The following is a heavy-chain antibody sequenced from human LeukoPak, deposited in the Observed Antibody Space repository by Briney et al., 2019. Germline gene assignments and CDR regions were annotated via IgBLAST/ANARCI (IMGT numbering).Heavy chain of an antibody. CDR1: GFTFTNYA. V-gene: IGHV3-23*01. CDR2: VTGRGLTT. J-gene: IGHJ5*02. D-gene: IGHD1-1*01. Sequence: PGGSLRLSCAASGFTFTNYAMSWVRRAPGKGLEWVSCVTGRGLTTFYADSVRGRFTISRDNSKNTVFLEMTSLRAEDTAVYYCAKDAVENWSFMSVFTSWGQGTLVTVSS. CDR3: AKDAVENWSFMSVFTS.